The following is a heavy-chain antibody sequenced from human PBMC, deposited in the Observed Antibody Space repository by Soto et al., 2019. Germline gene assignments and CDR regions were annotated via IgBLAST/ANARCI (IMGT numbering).Heavy chain of an antibody. V-gene: IGHV1-69*13. J-gene: IGHJ4*02. D-gene: IGHD3-22*01. Sequence: GASVKVSCKASGYTVTGYDIHWVRQAPGQGLEWMGGIIPIFGTANYAQKFHGRVTITADESTSTAYMELSSLRSEDTAVYYCARDARFVTLIVVVPIETQLDYWGQGTLVTVSS. CDR1: GYTVTGYD. CDR2: IIPIFGTA. CDR3: ARDARFVTLIVVVPIETQLDY.